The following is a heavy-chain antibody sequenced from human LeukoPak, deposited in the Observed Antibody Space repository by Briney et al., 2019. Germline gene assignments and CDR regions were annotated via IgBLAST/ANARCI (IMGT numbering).Heavy chain of an antibody. CDR2: ISSSSSYI. V-gene: IGHV3-21*01. CDR3: ARFDILTAWDY. Sequence: GALRLFCAASGVAFSSYSVNCVGQAPGLGVEWVSSISSSSSYIYYADSVKGRFTISRDNAKNSLYLQMNSLRAEDTAVYYCARFDILTAWDYWGQGTLVTVSS. CDR1: GVAFSSYS. D-gene: IGHD3-9*01. J-gene: IGHJ4*02.